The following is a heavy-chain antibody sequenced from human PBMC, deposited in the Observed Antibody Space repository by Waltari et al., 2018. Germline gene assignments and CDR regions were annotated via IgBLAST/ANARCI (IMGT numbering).Heavy chain of an antibody. V-gene: IGHV4-38-2*02. CDR3: ARVRRSYYYDSSGYPSAFDI. Sequence: QVQLQESGPGLVKPSETLSLTCTVSGYSISSGYYWGWIRQPPGKGLEWIGSIYHSGSTYYNPSLKSRVTISVDTSKNQFSLKLSSVTVADTAVYYCARVRRSYYYDSSGYPSAFDIWGQGTMVTVSS. CDR2: IYHSGST. D-gene: IGHD3-22*01. J-gene: IGHJ3*02. CDR1: GYSISSGYY.